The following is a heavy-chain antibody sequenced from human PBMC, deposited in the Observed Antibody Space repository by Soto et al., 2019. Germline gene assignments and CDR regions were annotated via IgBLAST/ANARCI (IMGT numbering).Heavy chain of an antibody. D-gene: IGHD2-2*01. V-gene: IGHV4-30-4*01. J-gene: IGHJ5*02. CDR3: AREHAMDNWFDP. CDR1: GGSISSGDYY. Sequence: QVQLQESGPGLVKPSQTLSLTCTVSGGSISSGDYYWSWIRQPPGKGLEWIVYIYYSGSSYYNPSLKSRVTISVDTSKNQFSLKLSSVTAADTAVYYCAREHAMDNWFDPWGQGTLVTVSS. CDR2: IYYSGSS.